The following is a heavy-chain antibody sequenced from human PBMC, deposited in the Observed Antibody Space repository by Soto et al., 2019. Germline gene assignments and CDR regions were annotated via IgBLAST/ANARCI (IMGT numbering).Heavy chain of an antibody. V-gene: IGHV4-31*03. CDR2: IYYSGST. Sequence: PSETLSLTCTVSGGSISSGGYYWSWIRQHPGKGLEWIGYIYYSGSTYYNPSLKSRVTISVDTSKNQFSLKLSSVTAAETAVYYCARAETDWKGDGMDVWGQGTTVTVSS. CDR3: ARAETDWKGDGMDV. CDR1: GGSISSGGYY. D-gene: IGHD1-1*01. J-gene: IGHJ6*02.